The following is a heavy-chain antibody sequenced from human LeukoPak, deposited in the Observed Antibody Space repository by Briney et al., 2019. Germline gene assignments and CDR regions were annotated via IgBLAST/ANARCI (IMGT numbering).Heavy chain of an antibody. CDR1: GGSINYYY. V-gene: IGHV4-59*01. CDR3: AREGSRDGYNPFDY. Sequence: PSETLSLTCTVSGGSINYYYWMWIRQPPGKGPEWIGYIYYSGSTNYNPSLKSRVTISVDTSKNQFSLKLSSVTAADTAVYYCAREGSRDGYNPFDYWGQGTLVTVSS. D-gene: IGHD5-24*01. CDR2: IYYSGST. J-gene: IGHJ4*02.